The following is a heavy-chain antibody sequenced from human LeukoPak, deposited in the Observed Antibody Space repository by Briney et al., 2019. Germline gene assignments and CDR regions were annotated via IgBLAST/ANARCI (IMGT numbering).Heavy chain of an antibody. D-gene: IGHD5-18*01. Sequence: PGGSLSLSCAASGFRFSDAWMTWVRPAPGKGLEWVGRIKNKIDGGTTDYAAPVKGRFTISREDSKNMLYLQMNSLKTEDTAVYYCTTTGADTRNWFDPWGQGTLVTVSS. J-gene: IGHJ5*02. CDR1: GFRFSDAW. CDR2: IKNKIDGGTT. CDR3: TTTGADTRNWFDP. V-gene: IGHV3-15*01.